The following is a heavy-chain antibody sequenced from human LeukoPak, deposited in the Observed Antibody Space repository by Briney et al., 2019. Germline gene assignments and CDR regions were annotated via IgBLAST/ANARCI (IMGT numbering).Heavy chain of an antibody. CDR3: AREVGGYSYGTRNPFDY. V-gene: IGHV1-8*01. CDR1: GYTFTSYD. Sequence: GASVKVSRKASGYTFTSYDINWVRQATGQGLEWMGWMNPNSGNTGYAQKFQGRVTMTRNTSISTAYMELSSLRSEDTAVYYCAREVGGYSYGTRNPFDYWGQGTLVTVSS. CDR2: MNPNSGNT. D-gene: IGHD5-18*01. J-gene: IGHJ4*02.